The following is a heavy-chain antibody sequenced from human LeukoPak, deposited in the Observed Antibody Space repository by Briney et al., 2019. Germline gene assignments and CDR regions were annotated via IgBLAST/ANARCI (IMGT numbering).Heavy chain of an antibody. CDR3: ATIAAAGTEVY. Sequence: GGSLRLSCAASGFTFSSYGMHWVRQAPGKGLEWVAVISYDGSNKYYADSVKGRFTISRDNSKNTLYLQMNSLRAEDTAVCYRATIAAAGTEVYWGQGTLVTVSS. J-gene: IGHJ4*02. D-gene: IGHD6-13*01. V-gene: IGHV3-30*03. CDR2: ISYDGSNK. CDR1: GFTFSSYG.